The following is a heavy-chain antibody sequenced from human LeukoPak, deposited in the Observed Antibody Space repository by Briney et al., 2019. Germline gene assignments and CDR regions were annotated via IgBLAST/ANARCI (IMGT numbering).Heavy chain of an antibody. J-gene: IGHJ4*02. CDR3: AKDLEDTVLGIPVYYFDY. CDR2: ISGSGSST. Sequence: PGGSLRLSCAASGFTFSSYAMSWVRQAPGKGLEWVPAISGSGSSTYYADSVKGRFTISRDNSKNTLYLQMNSLRDEDTAVYYCAKDLEDTVLGIPVYYFDYWGQGTLVTVSS. CDR1: GFTFSSYA. V-gene: IGHV3-23*01. D-gene: IGHD7-27*01.